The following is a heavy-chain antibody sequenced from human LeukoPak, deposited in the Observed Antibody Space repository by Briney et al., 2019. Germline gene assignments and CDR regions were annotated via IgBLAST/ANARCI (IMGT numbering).Heavy chain of an antibody. J-gene: IGHJ4*02. CDR1: GVTFNNYG. CDR2: IWHDGDTT. D-gene: IGHD5-18*01. V-gene: IGHV3-33*03. Sequence: GTSLRLSCAASGVTFNNYGMHWGRQPPSTGLEWVAVIWHDGDTTSYADSVKGRFTISRDKSNHMLYLDLNSLSAEDTALYYCVNDSTARASHLPDYWGQGTLVTVSS. CDR3: VNDSTARASHLPDY.